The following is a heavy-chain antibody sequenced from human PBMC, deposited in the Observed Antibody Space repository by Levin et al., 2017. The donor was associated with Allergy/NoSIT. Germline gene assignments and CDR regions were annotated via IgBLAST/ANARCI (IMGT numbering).Heavy chain of an antibody. J-gene: IGHJ2*01. D-gene: IGHD2-21*01. V-gene: IGHV3-23*01. Sequence: LSLTCAASGFTFSSYAMSWVRQAPGKGLEWVSAISGSGGSTYYADSVKGRFTISRDNSKNTLYLQMNSLRAEDTAVYYCAKDKPYCGGDCYSRAVWYFDLWGRGTLVTVSS. CDR1: GFTFSSYA. CDR3: AKDKPYCGGDCYSRAVWYFDL. CDR2: ISGSGGST.